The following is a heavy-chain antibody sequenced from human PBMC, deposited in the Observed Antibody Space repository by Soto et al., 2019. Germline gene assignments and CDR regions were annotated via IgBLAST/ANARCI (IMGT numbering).Heavy chain of an antibody. D-gene: IGHD3-3*01. Sequence: SETLSLTCAVYGGSFSGYYWGWIRQPPGKGLEWIGGINHSGSTNYNPSLKSRVTISVDTSKNQFSLKLSSVTAADTAVYYCASFYDFWSGPTNYYYMDVWGKGTTVTVSS. CDR1: GGSFSGYY. V-gene: IGHV4-34*01. CDR2: INHSGST. J-gene: IGHJ6*03. CDR3: ASFYDFWSGPTNYYYMDV.